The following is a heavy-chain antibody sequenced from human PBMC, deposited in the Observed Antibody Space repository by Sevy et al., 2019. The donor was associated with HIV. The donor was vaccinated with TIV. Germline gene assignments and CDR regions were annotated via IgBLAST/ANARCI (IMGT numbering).Heavy chain of an antibody. CDR3: AKDLMYYDFWSGYYLGYYYGMDV. V-gene: IGHV3-23*01. CDR1: GFTFSSYA. J-gene: IGHJ6*02. D-gene: IGHD3-3*01. CDR2: ISGSGGST. Sequence: GGSLRLSCAASGFTFSSYAMSWVRQAPGKGLEWVSAISGSGGSTYYADSVKGRFTISRDNSKNTLYLQMNSLRAEETAVYYCAKDLMYYDFWSGYYLGYYYGMDVWGQGTTVTVSS.